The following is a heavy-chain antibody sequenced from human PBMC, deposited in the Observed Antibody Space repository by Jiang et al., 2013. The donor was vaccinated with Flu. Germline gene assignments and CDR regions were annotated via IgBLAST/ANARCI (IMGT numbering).Heavy chain of an antibody. CDR3: ARAEAYYNDSRRGDY. Sequence: VQLVESGGGLVQPGGSLRLSCAASGFTFSSYWMHWVRQAPGKGLVWVSRIDFHGSSTSYADSVKGRFTISRDNAKNTMYLQMNSLRVEDTAVYYCARAEAYYNDSRRGDYWGLGTLVTSPQ. CDR1: GFTFSSYW. J-gene: IGHJ4*02. D-gene: IGHD3-22*01. CDR2: IDFHGSST. V-gene: IGHV3-74*01.